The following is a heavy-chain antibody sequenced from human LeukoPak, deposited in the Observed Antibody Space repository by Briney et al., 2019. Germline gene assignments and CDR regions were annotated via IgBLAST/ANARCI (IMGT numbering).Heavy chain of an antibody. CDR2: ISGSGGST. D-gene: IGHD2-2*01. CDR3: AKDPGYCSSTSCPLDY. Sequence: GGSLRLSCAASGFTFSSYAMSWVRQAPGKGLEWVSAISGSGGSTYYADSVKGRFTISRDNSKNTLYLQMNSLRAEDTAVYYFAKDPGYCSSTSCPLDYWGQGTLVTVSS. J-gene: IGHJ4*02. CDR1: GFTFSSYA. V-gene: IGHV3-23*01.